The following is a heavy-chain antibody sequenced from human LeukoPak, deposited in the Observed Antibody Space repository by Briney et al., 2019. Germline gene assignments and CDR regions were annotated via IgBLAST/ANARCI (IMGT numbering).Heavy chain of an antibody. J-gene: IGHJ6*02. V-gene: IGHV7-4-1*02. CDR3: AREAAGRLWFGELFRDYYYYGMDV. CDR2: INTNTGNP. Sequence: ASVKVSCKASGYTFTSYAMNWVRQAPGQGLEWMGWINTNTGNPTYAQGFTGRFVFSLDTSVSTAYLQISSLEAEDTAVYYCAREAAGRLWFGELFRDYYYYGMDVWGQGTTVTVSS. CDR1: GYTFTSYA. D-gene: IGHD3-10*01.